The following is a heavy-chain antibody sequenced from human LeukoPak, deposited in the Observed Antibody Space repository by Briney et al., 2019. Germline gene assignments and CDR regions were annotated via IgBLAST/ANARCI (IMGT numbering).Heavy chain of an antibody. J-gene: IGHJ4*02. V-gene: IGHV3-33*06. CDR1: GFTFSSYG. D-gene: IGHD1-14*01. CDR2: IWYDGSNK. CDR3: AKGGPHHRDYLDY. Sequence: QPGGSLRLSCAASGFTFSSYGMHWVRQAPGKGLEWVAVIWYDGSNKYYADSVKGRFTISRDNSKNTLYLQMNSLRAEDTAVYYCAKGGPHHRDYLDYWGQGTLVTVSS.